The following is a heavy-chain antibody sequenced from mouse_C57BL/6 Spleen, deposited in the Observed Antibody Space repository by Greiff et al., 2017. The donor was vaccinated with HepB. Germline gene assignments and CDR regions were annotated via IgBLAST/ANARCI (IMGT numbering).Heavy chain of an antibody. V-gene: IGHV5-17*01. J-gene: IGHJ4*01. CDR2: ISSGSSTI. CDR3: ARGWLGDYAMDY. Sequence: EVKLVESGGGLVKPGGSLKLSCAASGFTFSDYGMHWVRQAPEKGLEWVAYISSGSSTIYYADTVKGRFTISRDNAKNTLFLQMTSLRSEDTAMYYCARGWLGDYAMDYWGQGTSVTVSS. D-gene: IGHD2-3*01. CDR1: GFTFSDYG.